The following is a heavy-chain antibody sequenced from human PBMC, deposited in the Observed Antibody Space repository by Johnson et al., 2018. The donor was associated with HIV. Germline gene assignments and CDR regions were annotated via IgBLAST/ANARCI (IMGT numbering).Heavy chain of an antibody. CDR2: ISYDGSNK. CDR1: GFTFSSYA. D-gene: IGHD3-10*01. V-gene: IGHV3-30*04. CDR3: ATEGYGSGTYGAFDI. Sequence: QVQLVESGGGVVRPGGSLRLSCAASGFTFSSYAMHWVRQAPGKGLEWVAVISYDGSNKYYADSVKGRFTISRDNSKNTLYLQMNSLRAEDTAVYYCATEGYGSGTYGAFDIWGQGTKVTVSS. J-gene: IGHJ3*02.